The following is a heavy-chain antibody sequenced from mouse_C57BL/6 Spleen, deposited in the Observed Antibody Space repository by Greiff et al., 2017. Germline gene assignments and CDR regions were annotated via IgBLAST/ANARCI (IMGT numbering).Heavy chain of an antibody. J-gene: IGHJ1*03. CDR2: IRSKSNNYAT. V-gene: IGHV10-1*01. D-gene: IGHD2-4*01. Sequence: EVKVVESGGGLVQPKGSLKLSCAASGFSFNTYAMNWVRQAPGKGLEWVARIRSKSNNYATYYADSVKDRFTISRDDSESMLYLQMNNLKTEDTAMYYCVRVYDYDGDWYFDVWGTGTTVTVSS. CDR3: VRVYDYDGDWYFDV. CDR1: GFSFNTYA.